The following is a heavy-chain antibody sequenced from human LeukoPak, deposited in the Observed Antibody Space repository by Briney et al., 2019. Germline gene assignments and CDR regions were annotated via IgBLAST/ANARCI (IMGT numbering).Heavy chain of an antibody. Sequence: PGGSLRLSCAASGFTFSIYSMNWVRQAPGKGLEWVSYISTGSSCKYHADSVKGRFTISRDNAKNSLYLQMNSLRAEDTAVYYCARDSDYYYMDVWGKGTTVTVSS. CDR3: ARDSDYYYMDV. V-gene: IGHV3-21*01. J-gene: IGHJ6*03. CDR1: GFTFSIYS. CDR2: ISTGSSCK. D-gene: IGHD3-10*01.